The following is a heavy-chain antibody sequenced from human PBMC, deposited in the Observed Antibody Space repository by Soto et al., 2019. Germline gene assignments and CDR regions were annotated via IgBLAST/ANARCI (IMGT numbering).Heavy chain of an antibody. D-gene: IGHD3-9*01. CDR2: ISYDGSNK. CDR1: GFTFSSYG. J-gene: IGHJ6*01. V-gene: IGHV3-30*18. CDR3: AKDLEPAIVWLLLSYYYGMDV. Sequence: QVQLVESGGGVVQPGRSLRLSCAASGFTFSSYGMHWVRQAPGKWLEWVAVISYDGSNKYYADCVKVQFTISRDNSKNTLYLQINSLRPEDTALYYCAKDLEPAIVWLLLSYYYGMDVWGQGTTVTRSS.